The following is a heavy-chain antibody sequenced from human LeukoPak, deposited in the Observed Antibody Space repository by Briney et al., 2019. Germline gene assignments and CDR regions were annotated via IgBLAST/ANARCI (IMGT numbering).Heavy chain of an antibody. CDR1: GYSISSGYY. CDR2: IYHSGST. J-gene: IGHJ4*02. Sequence: SETLPLTCAVSGYSISSGYYWGWIRQPPGKGLEWIGSIYHSGSTFYNPSLKSRVTISVDTSKNQFSLKLTSVTAADTAVYYCARTQYSSSRLDYWGQGNLVTVSS. D-gene: IGHD6-13*01. CDR3: ARTQYSSSRLDY. V-gene: IGHV4-38-2*01.